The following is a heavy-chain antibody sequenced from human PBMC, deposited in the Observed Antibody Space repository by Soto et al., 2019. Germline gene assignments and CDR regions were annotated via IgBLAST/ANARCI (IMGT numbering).Heavy chain of an antibody. CDR2: INTGNGNT. CDR1: GYTFTTYA. CDR3: ARTYPHDY. V-gene: IGHV1-3*04. Sequence: ASVKVSCKASGYTFTTYAMHWVRQAPGQRLEWMGWINTGNGNTEYSQKFQGRVTITRDTSASTAYMELSGLRSEDTAVFYCARTYPHDYRGQGTLVTVSS. J-gene: IGHJ4*02.